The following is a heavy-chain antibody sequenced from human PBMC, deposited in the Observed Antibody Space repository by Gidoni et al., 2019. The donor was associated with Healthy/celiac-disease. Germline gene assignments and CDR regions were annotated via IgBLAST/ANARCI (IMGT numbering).Heavy chain of an antibody. CDR3: ARDYAVRGVIYYYYGMDV. V-gene: IGHV3-33*01. CDR2: IWYDGSNK. J-gene: IGHJ6*02. D-gene: IGHD3-10*01. Sequence: HWVRQAPGKGLDGVAVIWYDGSNKYYADSVKGRFTISRDNSKNTLYLQMNSLRAEDTAVYYCARDYAVRGVIYYYYGMDVWSQGTTVTVSS.